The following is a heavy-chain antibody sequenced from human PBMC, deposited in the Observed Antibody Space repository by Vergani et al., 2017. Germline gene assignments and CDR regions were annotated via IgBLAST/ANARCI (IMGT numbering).Heavy chain of an antibody. CDR1: GGSLDIHSQT. D-gene: IGHD2-21*01. CDR3: VRVLHTSYILGAFDI. J-gene: IGHJ3*02. V-gene: IGHV4-61*02. Sequence: QAQLQESGPRLVKPSQTLSLTCSFSGGSLDIHSQTWGWIRQPAGEGLEWIGLIDVKGKSNFSPSLESRVTMSADASRARFSLKLRSVTTSDTAVYYCVRVLHTSYILGAFDIWGQGIKVTVSS. CDR2: IDVKGKS.